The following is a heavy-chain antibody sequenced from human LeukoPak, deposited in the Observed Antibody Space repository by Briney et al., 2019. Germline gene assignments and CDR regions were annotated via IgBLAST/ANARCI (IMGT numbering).Heavy chain of an antibody. CDR1: GFPFSRYS. CDR3: ARDHPPSYYDFWSGALGAFDP. Sequence: GGSLRLSCAASGFPFSRYSMNWVRQAPGKGLEWVSSISSSSSYIYYADSVKGRFTISRDNAKNSLYLQMNSLRAEDTAVYYCARDHPPSYYDFWSGALGAFDPWGQGTLVTVSS. CDR2: ISSSSSYI. J-gene: IGHJ5*02. D-gene: IGHD3-3*01. V-gene: IGHV3-21*04.